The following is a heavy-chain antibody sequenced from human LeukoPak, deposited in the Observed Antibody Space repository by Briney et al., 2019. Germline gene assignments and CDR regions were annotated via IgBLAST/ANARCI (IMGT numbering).Heavy chain of an antibody. V-gene: IGHV1-2*02. CDR2: MKPNSGGT. D-gene: IGHD4-23*01. Sequence: GASVKVSCKASGYTFTGYYMHWVRQAPGQGLEWMGWMKPNSGGTNYAQKFQGRVTMTRDTTISTAYMELSRLRSDDTAVYYCARTTGLYGGNSVKLDYWGQGTLVTVSS. CDR3: ARTTGLYGGNSVKLDY. J-gene: IGHJ4*02. CDR1: GYTFTGYY.